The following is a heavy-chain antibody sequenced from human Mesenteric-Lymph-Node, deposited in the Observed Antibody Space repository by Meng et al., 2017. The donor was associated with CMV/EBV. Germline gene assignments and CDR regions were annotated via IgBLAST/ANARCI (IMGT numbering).Heavy chain of an antibody. CDR1: GFIFDDYA. V-gene: IGHV3-9*01. Sequence: SLKISCATSGFIFDDYAMHWVRQAPGKGLEWVSSISWNGGNIGYADSVKGRFTISRDNAKNSLYLQMNSLRPDDTALYYCVKASGSLSYYGMDVWGQGTTVTVSS. CDR3: VKASGSLSYYGMDV. J-gene: IGHJ6*02. CDR2: ISWNGGNI. D-gene: IGHD1-26*01.